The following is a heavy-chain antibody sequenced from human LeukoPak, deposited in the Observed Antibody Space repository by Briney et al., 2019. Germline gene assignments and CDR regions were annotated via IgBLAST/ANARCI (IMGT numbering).Heavy chain of an antibody. CDR1: GSSISNSNW. J-gene: IGHJ6*03. CDR3: ASVRRGFGESSKYYSYYYMDV. D-gene: IGHD3-10*01. V-gene: IGHV4-4*02. CDR2: IHHSGST. Sequence: SGTLSLTCTVSGSSISNSNWWSWVRQPPGKGLEWIGEIHHSGSTYYNPSLKSRVTISVDTSKNHFSLNLSAVTAADTAVYYCASVRRGFGESSKYYSYYYMDVWGNGTTVTISS.